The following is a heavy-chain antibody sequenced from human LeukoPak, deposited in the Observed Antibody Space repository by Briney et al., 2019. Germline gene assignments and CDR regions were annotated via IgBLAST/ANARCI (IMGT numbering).Heavy chain of an antibody. CDR3: ARDAGSRGCIAY. Sequence: SVKVSCKASGGTFSSYAISWVRQAPGQGLEWMGRIIPILGIANCAQKFQGRVTITADKSTSTAYMELSRLSSDDTAVYYCARDAGSRGCIAYWGQGNLITVSS. CDR1: GGTFSSYA. D-gene: IGHD6-19*01. J-gene: IGHJ4*02. V-gene: IGHV1-69*04. CDR2: IIPILGIA.